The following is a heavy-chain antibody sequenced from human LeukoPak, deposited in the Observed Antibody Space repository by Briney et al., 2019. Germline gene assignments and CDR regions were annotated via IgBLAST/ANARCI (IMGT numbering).Heavy chain of an antibody. D-gene: IGHD6-19*01. J-gene: IGHJ4*02. CDR3: ARRQWDQWLATFDY. CDR1: GYTFTSYG. V-gene: IGHV1-18*01. CDR2: ISTYNGNT. Sequence: ASVKVSCKASGYTFTSYGITWVRQAPGQGLEWMGWISTYNGNTNYAQKFQGRVTMTTDTSTSTAYMDLSSLRSDDTAVYYCARRQWDQWLATFDYWGQGTLVTVSS.